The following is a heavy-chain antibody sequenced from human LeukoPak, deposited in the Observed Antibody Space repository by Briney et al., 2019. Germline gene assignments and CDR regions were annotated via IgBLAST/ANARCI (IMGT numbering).Heavy chain of an antibody. CDR2: ISGSSSYI. V-gene: IGHV3-21*06. J-gene: IGHJ4*02. D-gene: IGHD4/OR15-4a*01. CDR3: ARGGASFDS. CDR1: GFIFSSYS. Sequence: GGSLRLSCAASGFIFSSYSMNWVRQAPGKGLEWVSCISGSSSYIYYADSVKGRFTISRDNAKNSLYLQVNSLRADDTAVYYCARGGASFDSWGQGTPVTVS.